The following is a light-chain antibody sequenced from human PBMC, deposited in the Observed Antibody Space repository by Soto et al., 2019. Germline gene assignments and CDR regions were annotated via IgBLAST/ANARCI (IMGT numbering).Light chain of an antibody. J-gene: IGKJ4*01. V-gene: IGKV3-11*01. CDR2: DAS. CDR1: QYITIY. CDR3: QQYGSSLT. Sequence: EIVLTQSPATLSLSPGERATLSCRASQYITIYLAWYQQKPGQAPRLLIYDASNRATGIPARFSGSGSGTDFTLTISRLEPEDSAVYYCQQYGSSLTFGGGTKVDI.